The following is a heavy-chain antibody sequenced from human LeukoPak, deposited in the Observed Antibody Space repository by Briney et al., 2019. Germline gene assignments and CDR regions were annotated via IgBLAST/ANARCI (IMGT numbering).Heavy chain of an antibody. CDR1: GGSISSYY. V-gene: IGHV4-59*08. J-gene: IGHJ4*02. CDR2: IYYSGST. D-gene: IGHD6-13*01. CDR3: ARLVGSSWFQVDY. Sequence: SETLSLTCTVSGGSISSYYWSRIRQPPGKGLEWIGYIYYSGSTNYNPSLKSRVTISVDTSKNQFSLKLSSVTAADTAVYYCARLVGSSWFQVDYWGQGTLVTVSS.